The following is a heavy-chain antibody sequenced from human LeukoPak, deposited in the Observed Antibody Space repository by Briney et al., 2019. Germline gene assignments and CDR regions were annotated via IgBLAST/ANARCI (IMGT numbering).Heavy chain of an antibody. CDR2: IDPSDSYT. V-gene: IGHV5-10-1*01. CDR3: ATSVGAEYFQH. J-gene: IGHJ1*01. Sequence: GESLKISCKGSGYSFISYWISWVRQMPGKGLEWMGRIDPSDSYTNYSPSFQGHVTISADKSITTAYLQWRSLKASDTAMFYCATSVGAEYFQHWGQGTLVTVSS. CDR1: GYSFISYW.